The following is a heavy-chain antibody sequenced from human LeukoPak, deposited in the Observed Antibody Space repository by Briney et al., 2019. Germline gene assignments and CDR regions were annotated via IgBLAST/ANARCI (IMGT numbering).Heavy chain of an antibody. D-gene: IGHD6-13*01. CDR1: GGPFSGYY. V-gene: IGHV4-34*01. J-gene: IGHJ4*02. Sequence: PSETLSLTCAVYGGPFSGYYWSWIRQPPGKGLEWIGEINHSGSTSYNPSLKSRVTISVDTSKNQSSLKLSSVTAADTAVYYCARGRYSSSWYDYWGQGTLVTVSS. CDR3: ARGRYSSSWYDY. CDR2: INHSGST.